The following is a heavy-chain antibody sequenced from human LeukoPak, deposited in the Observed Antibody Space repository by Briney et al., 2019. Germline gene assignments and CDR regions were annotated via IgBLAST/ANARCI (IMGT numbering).Heavy chain of an antibody. CDR1: GFTFSDYY. D-gene: IGHD3-10*01. V-gene: IGHV3-11*04. CDR3: ARDREGYYGSGSYACYFDY. Sequence: GGSLRLSCAASGFTFSDYYMSWIRQAPGKGLEWVSYIISSGSTIYYADSVKGRFTISRDNAKNSLYLQMNSLRAEDTAVYYCARDREGYYGSGSYACYFDYWGQGTLVTVSS. J-gene: IGHJ4*02. CDR2: IISSGSTI.